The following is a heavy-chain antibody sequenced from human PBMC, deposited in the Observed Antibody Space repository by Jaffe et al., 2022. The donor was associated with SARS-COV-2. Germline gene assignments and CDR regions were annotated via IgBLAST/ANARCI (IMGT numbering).Heavy chain of an antibody. Sequence: QVQLVQSGAEVKQPGASVKLSCKASGYTFSSHYMHWVRLAPGQGLEWMGIVNPIDATTRYAQRFQGRVTMTRDTSTSTVYMELSSLRSEDTAVYYCAREKVAAGKVFDYWGQGTLVTVSS. CDR1: GYTFSSHY. CDR2: VNPIDATT. J-gene: IGHJ4*02. D-gene: IGHD6-13*01. V-gene: IGHV1-46*01. CDR3: AREKVAAGKVFDY.